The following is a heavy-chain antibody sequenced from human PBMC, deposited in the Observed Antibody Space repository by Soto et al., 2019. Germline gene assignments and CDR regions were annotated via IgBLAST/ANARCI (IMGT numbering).Heavy chain of an antibody. CDR2: INPNSGGT. CDR3: ARHMGAVLLWFGESNGMDV. CDR1: GYTFTCYY. D-gene: IGHD3-10*01. J-gene: IGHJ6*02. V-gene: IGHV1-2*02. Sequence: RXSVKDSCKASGYTFTCYYMQWVRQAPGQGLEWMGWINPNSGGTNYAQKFQGRVTMTRDTSISTAYMELSRLRSDDTAVYYCARHMGAVLLWFGESNGMDVWGQGPTVTVSS.